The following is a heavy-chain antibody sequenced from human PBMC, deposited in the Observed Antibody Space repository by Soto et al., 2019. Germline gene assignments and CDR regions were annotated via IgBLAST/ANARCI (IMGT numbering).Heavy chain of an antibody. CDR1: GGTFSSYA. J-gene: IGHJ6*02. V-gene: IGHV1-69*12. Sequence: QVQLVQSGAEVKKPGSSVKVSCKAAGGTFSSYASSWVQQAPGQGLEWMGGIIPIFGTANYAEKFQGRVTIPADASTSTAYMERSSLRSEDTAVYYCERGIDTGKYGMDVWGQGTPVTVSS. D-gene: IGHD5-18*01. CDR3: ERGIDTGKYGMDV. CDR2: IIPIFGTA.